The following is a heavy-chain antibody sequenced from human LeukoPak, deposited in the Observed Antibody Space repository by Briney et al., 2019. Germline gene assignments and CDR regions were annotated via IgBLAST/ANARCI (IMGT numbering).Heavy chain of an antibody. J-gene: IGHJ6*03. CDR2: IFHSGTT. CDR3: AKSIASAGTNSCYYMDV. CDR1: GYSISTGYY. V-gene: IGHV4-38-2*02. D-gene: IGHD6-13*01. Sequence: SETLSLTCTVCGYSISTGYYWGWIRQSPEKGLEWIGSIFHSGTTYYNPSLKSRVTLSVDTSKNQFSLRLSPVTAADTAVYFCAKSIASAGTNSCYYMDVWGKGTTVTVSS.